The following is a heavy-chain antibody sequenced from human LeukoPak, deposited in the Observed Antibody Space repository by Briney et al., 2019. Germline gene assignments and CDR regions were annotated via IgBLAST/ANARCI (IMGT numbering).Heavy chain of an antibody. D-gene: IGHD3-3*01. Sequence: SETLSLTCTVSGGSISSYYWSWIRQPPGKGLEWIGYIYYSGSTNYNPSLKSRVTISVDRSKNQFSLKLSSVTAADTAVYYCARERSKYDFWSGYYTDHDAFDIWGQGTMVTVSS. J-gene: IGHJ3*02. CDR1: GGSISSYY. CDR2: IYYSGST. V-gene: IGHV4-59*12. CDR3: ARERSKYDFWSGYYTDHDAFDI.